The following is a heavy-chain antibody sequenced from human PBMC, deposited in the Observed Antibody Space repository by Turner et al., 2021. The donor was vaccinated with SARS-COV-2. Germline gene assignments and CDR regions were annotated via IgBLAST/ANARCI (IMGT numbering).Heavy chain of an antibody. CDR2: IYYSGGT. D-gene: IGHD3-10*01. J-gene: IGHJ5*02. Sequence: QLQLQESGPGLVKPSETLSLTCTVSGGSISSSSYYWGWIRQPPGKGLEWIGSIYYSGGTYYNPSLKRRVTISVDTSKNQFSLKLSSVTAADTAVYYCARPNTYYYGSGDSHGKSHNWFDPWGQGTLVTVSS. CDR3: ARPNTYYYGSGDSHGKSHNWFDP. CDR1: GGSISSSSYY. V-gene: IGHV4-39*01.